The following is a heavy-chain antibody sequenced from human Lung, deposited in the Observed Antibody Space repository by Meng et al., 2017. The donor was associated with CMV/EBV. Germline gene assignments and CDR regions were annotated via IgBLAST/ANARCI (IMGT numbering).Heavy chain of an antibody. CDR2: IWYDGSDK. J-gene: IGHJ6*02. CDR1: GFSFRNYG. V-gene: IGHV3-33*06. D-gene: IGHD1-1*01. CDR3: AKDLRGFNTGSNPGGYGMDV. Sequence: SCVGSGFSFRNYGLNWVRQAPGKGLEWVAVIWYDGSDKYYIDSVKGRFTISRDNSKNTLHLQMNNLRAEDTAVYYCAKDLRGFNTGSNPGGYGMDVWXQGTXVT.